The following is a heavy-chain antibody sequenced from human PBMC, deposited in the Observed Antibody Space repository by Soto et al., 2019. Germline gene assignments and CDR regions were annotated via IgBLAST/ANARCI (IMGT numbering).Heavy chain of an antibody. CDR1: GFTVSSNY. CDR2: IYSGGST. CDR3: ARVGPIAAAGTRSIYYYYYYMDV. Sequence: GGSLRLSCAASGFTVSSNYMSWVRQAPGKGLEWVSVIYSGGSTYYADSVKGRFTISRHNSKNTLYLQMNSLRAEDTAVYYCARVGPIAAAGTRSIYYYYYYMDVWGKGTTVTVSS. J-gene: IGHJ6*03. D-gene: IGHD6-13*01. V-gene: IGHV3-53*04.